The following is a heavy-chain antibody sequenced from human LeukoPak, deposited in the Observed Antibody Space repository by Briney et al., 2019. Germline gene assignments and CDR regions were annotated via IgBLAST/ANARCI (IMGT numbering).Heavy chain of an antibody. D-gene: IGHD6-13*01. V-gene: IGHV3-33*03. CDR2: IRFDGSHV. J-gene: IGHJ4*02. CDR1: GFTFSSYG. Sequence: GGSLRLSCAASGFTFSSYGMHWVRQSPGKGLEWVAVIRFDGSHVYYGDSVKGRFTTSRDNSKKTLFLQMDSLRAEDTAVYYCARWDISAADIDYWGQGTLVTVSA. CDR3: ARWDISAADIDY.